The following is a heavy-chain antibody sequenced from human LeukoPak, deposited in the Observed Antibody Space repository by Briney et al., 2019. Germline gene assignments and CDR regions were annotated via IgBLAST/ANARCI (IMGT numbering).Heavy chain of an antibody. J-gene: IGHJ4*02. D-gene: IGHD6-13*01. V-gene: IGHV3-11*01. CDR2: ISGSGGSI. CDR3: ARAPYSSTWYYFDY. CDR1: GFTFSDYY. Sequence: GGSLGLSCAASGFTFSDYYMSWIRQAPGKGPEWVSYISGSGGSISYADSVKGRFTISRDNAKNSLYLQMNSLRAEDTAIYYCARAPYSSTWYYFDYWGQGTLVTVSS.